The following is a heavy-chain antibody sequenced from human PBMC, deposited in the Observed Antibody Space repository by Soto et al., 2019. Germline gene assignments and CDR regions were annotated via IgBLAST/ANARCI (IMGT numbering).Heavy chain of an antibody. CDR2: ISYDGSNK. Sequence: QVQLVESGGGVVQPGRSLRLSCAASGFTFSSYAMHWVRQAPGKGLEWVAVISYDGSNKYYADSVKGRFTISRDNSKNTXXLQMNSLRAEDTAVYYCARDGFEQLVRYYYYGMDVWGQGTTVTVSS. CDR3: ARDGFEQLVRYYYYGMDV. D-gene: IGHD6-6*01. CDR1: GFTFSSYA. V-gene: IGHV3-30-3*01. J-gene: IGHJ6*02.